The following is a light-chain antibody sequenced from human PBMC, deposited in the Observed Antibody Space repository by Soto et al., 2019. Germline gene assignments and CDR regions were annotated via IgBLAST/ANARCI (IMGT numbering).Light chain of an antibody. CDR1: QSVSSY. CDR2: DAS. CDR3: QQRGNWPRT. V-gene: IGKV3-11*01. J-gene: IGKJ1*01. Sequence: EIVLTQSPATLSLSPGERATLSCRASQSVSSYLAWYQQKPGQAPSLVIYDASYRATGIPARFSGSGSETDFTLTISSLEPEDFAVYYCQQRGNWPRTFGQGTKVEIK.